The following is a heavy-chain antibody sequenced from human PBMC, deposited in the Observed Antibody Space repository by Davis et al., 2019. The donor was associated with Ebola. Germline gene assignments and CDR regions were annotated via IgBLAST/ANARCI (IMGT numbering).Heavy chain of an antibody. Sequence: SCAASGFTFSNAWMSWVRQPPGKGLEWIGEINHSGSTNYNPSLKRQVTISVDTSKNQFSLKLSSVTAADTAVYYCARGGYSNYDYWGQGTLVTVSS. D-gene: IGHD4-11*01. J-gene: IGHJ4*02. V-gene: IGHV4-34*01. CDR2: INHSGST. CDR1: GFTFSNAW. CDR3: ARGGYSNYDY.